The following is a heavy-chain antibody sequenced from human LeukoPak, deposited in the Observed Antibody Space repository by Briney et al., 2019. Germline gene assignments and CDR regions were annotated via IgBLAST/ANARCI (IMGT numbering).Heavy chain of an antibody. CDR1: GYTFTSYD. J-gene: IGHJ4*02. CDR2: INPNSGGT. CDR3: ARVQYSYGFWTRTPFDY. Sequence: ASVKVSCKASGYTFTSYDINWVRQAPGQGLEWMGWINPNSGGTNYAQKFQGRVTMTRDTSISTAYMELSRLRSDDTAVYYCARVQYSYGFWTRTPFDYWGQGTLVTVSS. V-gene: IGHV1-2*02. D-gene: IGHD5-18*01.